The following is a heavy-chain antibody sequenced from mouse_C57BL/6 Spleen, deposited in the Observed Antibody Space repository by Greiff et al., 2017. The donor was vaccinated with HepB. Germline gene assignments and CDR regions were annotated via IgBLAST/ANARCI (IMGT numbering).Heavy chain of an antibody. Sequence: QVQLQQPGAELVRPGSSVKLSCKASGYTFTSYWMHWVKQRPIQGLEWIGNIDPSDSETHYNQKFKDKATLTVDKSSSTAYMQLSSLTSEDSAVYYCARDQPGAMDYWGQGTSVTVSS. D-gene: IGHD6-1*01. V-gene: IGHV1-52*01. CDR1: GYTFTSYW. CDR3: ARDQPGAMDY. J-gene: IGHJ4*01. CDR2: IDPSDSET.